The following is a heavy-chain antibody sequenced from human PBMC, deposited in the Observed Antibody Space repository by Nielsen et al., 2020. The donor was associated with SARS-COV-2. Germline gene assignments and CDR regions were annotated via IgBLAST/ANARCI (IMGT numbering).Heavy chain of an antibody. J-gene: IGHJ6*02. CDR2: IRSKSNNYET. Sequence: GESPKISCEASGFTFGDAIIHLVPQASGKGLEWVGLIRSKSNNYETSYAESVKGRLTISRDESKNMAYLQMSRLKTDDTAVYYCKHYYDMDVWGQGTTVTVSS. D-gene: IGHD2-21*01. CDR1: GFTFGDAI. V-gene: IGHV3-73*01. CDR3: KHYYDMDV.